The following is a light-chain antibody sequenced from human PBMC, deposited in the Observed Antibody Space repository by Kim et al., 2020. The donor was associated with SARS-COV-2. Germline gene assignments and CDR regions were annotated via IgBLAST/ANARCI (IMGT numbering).Light chain of an antibody. CDR2: GRN. CDR3: SSRDNSEYVL. V-gene: IGLV3-19*01. CDR1: SLRRYY. J-gene: IGLJ2*01. Sequence: SSELTQDPAVSVALGQTVKITCRGDSLRRYYASRYQQKPVHAPVLVIYGRNNWPSGSPDRLTGSTAGNTASLIITGAQAEDEADYYCSSRDNSEYVLFGGGTKLTVL.